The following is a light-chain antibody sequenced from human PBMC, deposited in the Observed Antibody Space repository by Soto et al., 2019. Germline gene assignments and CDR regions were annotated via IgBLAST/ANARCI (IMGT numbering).Light chain of an antibody. J-gene: IGKJ1*01. CDR1: QSVSSSY. CDR2: GAS. V-gene: IGKV3-20*01. CDR3: QHYGSSPAWT. Sequence: EIVLTQSPGTLSLSPGERATLSCRASQSVSSSYLAWYQQKPGQAPRLLISGASSRATGIPDRFSGSGSGTDFTLTISRLEPEDCAVYYCQHYGSSPAWTFGQGTKVEIK.